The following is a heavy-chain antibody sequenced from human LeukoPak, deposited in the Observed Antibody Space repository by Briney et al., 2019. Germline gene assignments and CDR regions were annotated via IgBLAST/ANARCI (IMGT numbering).Heavy chain of an antibody. CDR2: SGSGGNT. D-gene: IGHD2-15*01. V-gene: IGHV3-23*01. Sequence: PGGSLRLSCAASGFTFTTYAMTWVRQAPGEGLEWVSASGSGGNTYYADSVKGRFTISRVNSQNTLYLQMNSLRAEDTAVYYCAKESIYCSAGSCYSGSLGYFDYWGQGTLATVSS. CDR1: GFTFTTYA. J-gene: IGHJ4*02. CDR3: AKESIYCSAGSCYSGSLGYFDY.